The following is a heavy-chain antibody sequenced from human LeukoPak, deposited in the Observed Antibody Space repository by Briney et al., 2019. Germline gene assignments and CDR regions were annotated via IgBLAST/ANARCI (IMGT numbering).Heavy chain of an antibody. CDR1: GGSFSGYY. J-gene: IGHJ4*02. CDR2: IYYSGST. V-gene: IGHV4-34*01. D-gene: IGHD6-13*01. CDR3: ARPLYSSRWWGLI. Sequence: PSETLSLTCAVYGGSFSGYYWSWIRQPPGKGLEWIGYIYYSGSTYYNPSLKSRVTISVDTSKNQFSLKLSSVTAADTAVYYCARPLYSSRWWGLIWGQGTLVTVSS.